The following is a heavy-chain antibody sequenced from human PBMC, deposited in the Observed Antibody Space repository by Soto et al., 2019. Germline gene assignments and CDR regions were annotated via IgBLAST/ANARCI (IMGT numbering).Heavy chain of an antibody. CDR1: GYTFPSYG. J-gene: IGHJ4*02. V-gene: IGHV1-18*01. CDR2: ISASNGNT. D-gene: IGHD3-9*01. CDR3: ALGPVQTSFDWRTRAFDY. Sequence: ASVKVSCKASGYTFPSYGISWVRQAPGKGLEWMGWISASNGNTYYVEKLQGRGTMTTDTSTSTAYMELRSLRSDDTAVYYCALGPVQTSFDWRTRAFDYWGQGTLVTVSS.